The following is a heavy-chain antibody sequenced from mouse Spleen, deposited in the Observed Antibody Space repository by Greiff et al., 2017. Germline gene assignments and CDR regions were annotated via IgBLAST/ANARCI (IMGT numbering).Heavy chain of an antibody. V-gene: IGHV1-18*01. J-gene: IGHJ3*01. CDR2: INPNNGGT. D-gene: IGHD1-1*01. CDR3: ARRDYGSRFWFAY. CDR1: GYTFTDYN. Sequence: VQLQQSGPELVKPGASVKIPCKASGYTFTDYNMDWVKQSHGKSLEWIGDINPNNGGTIYNQKFKGKATLTVDKSSSTAYTELRSLTSEDTAVYYCARRDYGSRFWFAYWGQGTLVTVSA.